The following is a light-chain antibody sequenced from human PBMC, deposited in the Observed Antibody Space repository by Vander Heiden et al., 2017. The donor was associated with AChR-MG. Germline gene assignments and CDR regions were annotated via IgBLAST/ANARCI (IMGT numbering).Light chain of an antibody. CDR3: QSYDSSLSGWV. CDR1: SSNIGAGYD. V-gene: IGLV1-40*01. Sequence: QSVLTQPPSVSRAPGQRVTISCTGSSSNIGAGYDVHWYQQLPGTAPKLLIYGNSNRPSGVPDRFFGSKSGTSASLAITGLQAEDEADYYCQSYDSSLSGWVFGVGTKLTVL. CDR2: GNS. J-gene: IGLJ3*02.